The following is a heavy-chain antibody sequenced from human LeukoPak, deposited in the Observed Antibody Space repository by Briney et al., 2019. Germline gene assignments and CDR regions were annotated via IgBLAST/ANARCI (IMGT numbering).Heavy chain of an antibody. V-gene: IGHV4-38-2*01. CDR1: GYSISSGYY. J-gene: IGHJ4*02. D-gene: IGHD1-26*01. CDR2: IYHSGYP. Sequence: SETLSLTCAVSGYSISSGYYWGWIRQPPGKGLEWIGSIYHSGYPYYNPSLKSRVTMSVDTSKNLFSLVLTSVAAADAAGYYCARTQSSGIGWATTQFVYWGQGTLVTVSS. CDR3: ARTQSSGIGWATTQFVY.